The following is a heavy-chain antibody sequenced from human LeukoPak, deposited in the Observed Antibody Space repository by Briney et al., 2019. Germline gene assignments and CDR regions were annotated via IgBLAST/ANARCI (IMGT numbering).Heavy chain of an antibody. J-gene: IGHJ6*02. CDR3: ARAQVTHNPVHWVHGMDV. V-gene: IGHV1-69*13. D-gene: IGHD4-23*01. CDR1: GGTFSSYA. CDR2: IIPIFGTA. Sequence: SVKVSCKASGGTFSSYAISWVRQAPGQGLEWMGGIIPIFGTANYAQKFQGRVTITADESTSTAYMELSSLRSEDTAVYYCARAQVTHNPVHWVHGMDVWGQGTTVAVSS.